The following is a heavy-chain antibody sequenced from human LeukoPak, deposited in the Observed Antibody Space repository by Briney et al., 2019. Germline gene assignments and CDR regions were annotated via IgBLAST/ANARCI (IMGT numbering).Heavy chain of an antibody. D-gene: IGHD5-12*01. CDR2: INPNSGGT. Sequence: ASVKVSCKASGYTFTGYYMHWVRQAPGQGLEWMGWINPNSGGTNYAQKFQGRVTMTGDTSISTAYMELSRLRSDDTAVYYCARVRENYGGYTYYYYYGMDVWGQGTTVTVSS. V-gene: IGHV1-2*02. CDR1: GYTFTGYY. J-gene: IGHJ6*02. CDR3: ARVRENYGGYTYYYYYGMDV.